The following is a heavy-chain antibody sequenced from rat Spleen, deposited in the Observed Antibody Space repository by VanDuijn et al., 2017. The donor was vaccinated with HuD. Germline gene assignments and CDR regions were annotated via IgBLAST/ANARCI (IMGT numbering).Heavy chain of an antibody. CDR3: ARGSAYFDY. CDR1: GFSLISYS. V-gene: IGHV2-1*01. J-gene: IGHJ2*01. CDR2: LWGDGST. Sequence: QVQLMESGPGLVQPSQTLSLTCTVSGFSLISYSVHWVRQPPGKGLEWMGGLWGDGSTDYNSALKSRLSISRDTSKSQVFLKMNSLQTEDTAMYFCARGSAYFDYWGQGVMVTVSS.